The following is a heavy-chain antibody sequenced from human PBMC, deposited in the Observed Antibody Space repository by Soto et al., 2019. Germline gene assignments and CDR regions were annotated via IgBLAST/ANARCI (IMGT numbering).Heavy chain of an antibody. CDR3: AKDYYGTSGCLGN. V-gene: IGHV3-23*01. Sequence: EVQLLESGGGLVQPGGSLRPSCAASGFTFSNNGMNWVRQAPGKGLEWVSGISDSGDSTYYADAVKGRFTISRDNSNNTPYLQMSSLRAEDTAVYHCAKDYYGTSGCLGNWGQGTLVTVSS. CDR2: ISDSGDST. CDR1: GFTFSNNG. D-gene: IGHD3-22*01. J-gene: IGHJ4*02.